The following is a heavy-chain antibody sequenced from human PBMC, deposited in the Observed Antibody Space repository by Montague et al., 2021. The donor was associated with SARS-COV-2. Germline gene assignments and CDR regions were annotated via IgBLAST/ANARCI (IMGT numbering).Heavy chain of an antibody. CDR1: GGSISSSSYY. CDR2: SSGSDGGT. Sequence: ETLSLTCTVSGGSISSSSYYWGWIRQPPGKGLEWVSGSSGSDGGTHYADSVKGRFTISRDNSKNVLYLQMNSLRAEDTALYYCAKDSYYYGLGYGMDVWGQGTTVTVSS. V-gene: IGHV3-23*01. J-gene: IGHJ6*02. CDR3: AKDSYYYGLGYGMDV. D-gene: IGHD3-10*01.